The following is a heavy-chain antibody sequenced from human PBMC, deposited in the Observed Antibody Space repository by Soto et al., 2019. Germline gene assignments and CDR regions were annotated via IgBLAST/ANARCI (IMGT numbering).Heavy chain of an antibody. Sequence: QVQLVQSGAEVKKPGASVKVSCKASGYTFTSYGIIWVRQAPGRGLDWMGWISGKTAKTNYAQNLQGRVTITTDTSTSTAYMELRSLRSDDTAVYYCARVPREIILVGMDVWGQGTTVTVSS. J-gene: IGHJ6*02. CDR1: GYTFTSYG. CDR3: ARVPREIILVGMDV. D-gene: IGHD2-2*01. CDR2: ISGKTAKT. V-gene: IGHV1-18*04.